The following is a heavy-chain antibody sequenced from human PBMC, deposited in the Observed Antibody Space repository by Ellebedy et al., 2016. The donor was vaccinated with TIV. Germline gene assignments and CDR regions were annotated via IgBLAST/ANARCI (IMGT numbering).Heavy chain of an antibody. J-gene: IGHJ4*02. CDR3: VKGVVGGRG. CDR2: LTSRGDST. V-gene: IGHV3-64D*09. CDR1: GFSLDSYA. Sequence: PGGSLRLSCSASGFSLDSYAMHWVRQAPGKGLECISALTSRGDSTYYADSVEGRFTVSRANSKHTLYLQMSSLRTEETAVYYCVKGVVGGRGWGQGTLVTVSS. D-gene: IGHD3-3*01.